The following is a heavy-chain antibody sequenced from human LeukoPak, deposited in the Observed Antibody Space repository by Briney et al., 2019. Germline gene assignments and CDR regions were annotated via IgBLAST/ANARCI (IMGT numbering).Heavy chain of an antibody. CDR3: ARVPYYEFWSGYYSEEAFDY. CDR2: ISYDGSNK. J-gene: IGHJ4*02. V-gene: IGHV3-30*03. Sequence: GGSLRLSCAASGFTFSSYGMHWVRQAPGKGLEWVAVISYDGSNKYYADSVKGRFTISRDNSKNTLYLQMNSLRAEDTAVYYCARVPYYEFWSGYYSEEAFDYWGQGILVTVSS. CDR1: GFTFSSYG. D-gene: IGHD3-3*01.